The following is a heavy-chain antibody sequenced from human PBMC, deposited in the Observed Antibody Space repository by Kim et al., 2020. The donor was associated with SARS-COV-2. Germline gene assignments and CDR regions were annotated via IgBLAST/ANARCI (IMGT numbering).Heavy chain of an antibody. CDR2: IYYSGST. CDR3: ARDRLPSSNHYMGRWFDP. J-gene: IGHJ5*02. V-gene: IGHV4-61*01. D-gene: IGHD6-13*01. CDR1: GGSVNNVSYY. Sequence: SETLSLTCTVSGGSVNNVSYYWSWIRQPPGKGLEWIGYIYYSGSTNYNPSLKSRVTISLDTSRNQLSLNLYSVTAADTALYYCARDRLPSSNHYMGRWFDPWGQGALVTVSS.